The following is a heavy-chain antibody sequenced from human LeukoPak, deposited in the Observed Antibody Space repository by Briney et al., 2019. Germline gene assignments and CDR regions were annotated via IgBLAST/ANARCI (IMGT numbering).Heavy chain of an antibody. D-gene: IGHD2-21*01. J-gene: IGHJ4*02. Sequence: PVGSLRLSCVASGFTFGNYWMSWVRQAPGKGLECVCNIRGDGGKKNYVDSVRGRFTISRDNVKNSLYLQMNSLRVEDTAVYYCARGIIRGQSDIDYWGQGVLVTVSS. CDR2: IRGDGGKK. V-gene: IGHV3-7*01. CDR1: GFTFGNYW. CDR3: ARGIIRGQSDIDY.